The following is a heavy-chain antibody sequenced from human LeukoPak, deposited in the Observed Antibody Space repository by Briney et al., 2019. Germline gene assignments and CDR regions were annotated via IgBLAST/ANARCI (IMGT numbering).Heavy chain of an antibody. CDR2: IIPIFGTA. CDR1: GGTFSSYA. J-gene: IGHJ3*02. Sequence: SVKVSCKASGGTFSSYAISWVRQAPGHGLEWMGGIIPIFGTANYAQKFQGRVTITADESTSTAYMELSSLRSEDTAVYYCALTNYDILTGYSYPHDDAFDIWGQGAMVTVSS. V-gene: IGHV1-69*13. D-gene: IGHD3-9*01. CDR3: ALTNYDILTGYSYPHDDAFDI.